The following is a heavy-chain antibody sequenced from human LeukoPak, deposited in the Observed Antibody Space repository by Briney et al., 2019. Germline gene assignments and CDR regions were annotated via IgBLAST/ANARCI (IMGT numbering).Heavy chain of an antibody. J-gene: IGHJ4*02. D-gene: IGHD5-18*01. Sequence: GGSLRLSCAASGFTFSSYSMTWVRQAPGKGLEWVSSMSSSSNYIYYADSVKGRFTISRDNAKNSLYLQMNSLRAEDTAVYYCARIPSWDTAMAAGDYWGQGTLVTVSS. CDR3: ARIPSWDTAMAAGDY. V-gene: IGHV3-21*01. CDR2: MSSSSNYI. CDR1: GFTFSSYS.